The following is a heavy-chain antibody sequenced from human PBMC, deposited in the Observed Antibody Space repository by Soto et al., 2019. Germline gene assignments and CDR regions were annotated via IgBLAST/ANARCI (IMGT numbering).Heavy chain of an antibody. CDR3: ARGLEINNWFDP. CDR2: MNPNSGNT. D-gene: IGHD1-1*01. V-gene: IGHV1-8*01. Sequence: ASVKVSCKASGYTFTSYDINWVRQATGQGLEWMGWMNPNSGNTGYAQKFQGRVTMTRNTSISTAYMELSSLRSEDTAVYYCARGLEINNWFDPCGQGTLVPVSS. CDR1: GYTFTSYD. J-gene: IGHJ5*02.